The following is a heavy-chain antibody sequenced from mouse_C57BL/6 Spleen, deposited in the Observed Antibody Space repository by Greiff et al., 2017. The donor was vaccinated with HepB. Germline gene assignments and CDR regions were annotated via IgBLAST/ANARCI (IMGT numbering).Heavy chain of an antibody. Sequence: VQLKESGGGLVKPGGSLKLSCAASGFTFSSYAMSWVRQTPEKRLEWVATISDGGSYTYYPDNVKGRFTISRDNAKNNLYLQMSHLKSEDTAMYYCARERDGNYEGFAYWGQGTLVTVSA. CDR2: ISDGGSYT. CDR1: GFTFSSYA. V-gene: IGHV5-4*01. J-gene: IGHJ3*01. D-gene: IGHD2-1*01. CDR3: ARERDGNYEGFAY.